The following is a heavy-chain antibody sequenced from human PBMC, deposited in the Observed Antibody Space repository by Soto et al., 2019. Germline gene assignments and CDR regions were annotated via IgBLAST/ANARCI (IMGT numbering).Heavy chain of an antibody. V-gene: IGHV2-5*05. CDR1: GFSLSTSGVS. J-gene: IGHJ4*02. D-gene: IGHD4-4*01. Sequence: QITLKESGPTLVKPTQTLTLTCTFSGFSLSTSGVSVGWIRQPPGKALEWLALIYWDDDKRYAPSLKSRLTINKDTSKNHVVLTMANMDPVDTATYYCAQFYSGQLDYWGQGTLVTVSS. CDR3: AQFYSGQLDY. CDR2: IYWDDDK.